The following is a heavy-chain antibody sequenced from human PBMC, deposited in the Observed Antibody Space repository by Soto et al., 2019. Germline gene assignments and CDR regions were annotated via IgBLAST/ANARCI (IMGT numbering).Heavy chain of an antibody. J-gene: IGHJ3*02. CDR1: GYTFTSYY. CDR2: INPSGGST. V-gene: IGHV1-46*03. CDR3: ARYCSGGSCYAPGGFDI. Sequence: ASVKVSCKASGYTFTSYYMHWVRQAPGQGLEWMGIINPSGGSTSYAQKFQGRVTMTRDTSTSTVYMELSSLRSEDTAVYYCARYCSGGSCYAPGGFDIWGQGTMVSVS. D-gene: IGHD2-15*01.